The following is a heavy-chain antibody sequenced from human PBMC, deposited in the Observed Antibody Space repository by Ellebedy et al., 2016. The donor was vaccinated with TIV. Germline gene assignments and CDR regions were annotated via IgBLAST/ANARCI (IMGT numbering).Heavy chain of an antibody. J-gene: IGHJ4*01. V-gene: IGHV3-21*01. CDR2: ISDGGDYI. CDR3: ARDPRPYLRYGHYDC. CDR1: GFTVSSYA. D-gene: IGHD5/OR15-5a*01. Sequence: PGGSLRLSCAASGFTVSSYAMNWVRQAPGKGLEWVASISDGGDYIYYAHSVRGRFTISRDSAKNSLFLQMNSLRADDTGLYYCARDPRPYLRYGHYDCWGHGTLVTVST.